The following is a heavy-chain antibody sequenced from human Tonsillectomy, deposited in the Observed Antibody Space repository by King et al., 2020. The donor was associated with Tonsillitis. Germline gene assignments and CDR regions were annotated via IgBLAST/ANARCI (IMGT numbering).Heavy chain of an antibody. Sequence: VQLVESGGGFIQPGGSLRLSCAASRFTFSTYAKSWVRQAPGKGLEWVSAISGSGDRKYYADSVKGRITISRDNSRNTLYLQMNSLRAEDTAVYYCAKGITIFGVVNGDWFDPWGQGTLVTVSS. CDR1: RFTFSTYA. V-gene: IGHV3-23*04. J-gene: IGHJ5*02. D-gene: IGHD3-3*01. CDR3: AKGITIFGVVNGDWFDP. CDR2: ISGSGDRK.